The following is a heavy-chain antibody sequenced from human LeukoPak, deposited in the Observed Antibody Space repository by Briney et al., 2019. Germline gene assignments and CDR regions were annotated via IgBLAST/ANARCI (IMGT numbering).Heavy chain of an antibody. V-gene: IGHV4-38-2*02. CDR3: ARGFRGDNFDY. D-gene: IGHD7-27*01. CDR1: GYSISSAYY. Sequence: SETLSLTCSVSGYSISSAYYWGWIRQPPGKGLEWVGTMYHSGSTNYNPSLKSRVTISVDTSKNQFSLKLSSVTAADTAVYFCARGFRGDNFDYWGQGTLVTVSS. CDR2: MYHSGST. J-gene: IGHJ4*02.